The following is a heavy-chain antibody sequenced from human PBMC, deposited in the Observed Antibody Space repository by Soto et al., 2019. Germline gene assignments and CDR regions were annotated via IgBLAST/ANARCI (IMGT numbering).Heavy chain of an antibody. J-gene: IGHJ4*02. Sequence: TSETLSLTCSVSGGSVSDKTYYWSWIRQPPGKRLEWIEYVYYSGTTHYNPSLQSRVTISVDLSKNRFSLRLSSVTTADTALYYCARTTAVPNTLRSRYFFDYWGQGTLVTVSS. CDR1: GGSVSDKTYY. CDR3: ARTTAVPNTLRSRYFFDY. CDR2: VYYSGTT. D-gene: IGHD4-17*01. V-gene: IGHV4-61*01.